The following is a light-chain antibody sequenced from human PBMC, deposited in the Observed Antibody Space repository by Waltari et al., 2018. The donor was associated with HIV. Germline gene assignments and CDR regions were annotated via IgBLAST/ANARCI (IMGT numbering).Light chain of an antibody. CDR2: TAT. CDR1: QNINHN. V-gene: IGKV3-15*01. CDR3: QQYHNWPLS. Sequence: EILLTQSPETVYVSPGDSVTLSCRASQNINHNVAWFRQRPRQAPRVLMYTATQRATGVSAKCTGSGSGTEFTLTINSVQSEDFGLYFCQQYHNWPLSFGGGTRMEIK. J-gene: IGKJ4*01.